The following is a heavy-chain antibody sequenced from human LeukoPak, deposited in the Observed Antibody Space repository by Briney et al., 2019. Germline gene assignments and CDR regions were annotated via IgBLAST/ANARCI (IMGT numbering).Heavy chain of an antibody. V-gene: IGHV4-4*07. CDR2: IYTSGST. CDR1: GVSISSYY. Sequence: NTSETLSLTCTVSGVSISSYYWSWIRQPAGKGLEWIGRIYTSGSTNYNPSLKSRVTMSVDTSKNQFSLKLTSVTAADTAVYYCARDAYYYDSSGSSVLDPWGQGTLVTVSS. CDR3: ARDAYYYDSSGSSVLDP. J-gene: IGHJ5*02. D-gene: IGHD3-22*01.